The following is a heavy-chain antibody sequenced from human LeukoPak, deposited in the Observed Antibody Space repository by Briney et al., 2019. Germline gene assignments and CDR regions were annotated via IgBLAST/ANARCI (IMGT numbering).Heavy chain of an antibody. V-gene: IGHV1-69*04. D-gene: IGHD3-10*01. CDR2: IIPILGIA. CDR1: GYTFTGYY. Sequence: GASVKVSCKASGYTFTGYYMHWVRQAPGQGLEWMGRIIPILGIANYAQKFQGRVTITADKSTSTAYMELSSLRSEDTAVYYCARDRGSTLYYFDYWGQGTLVTVSS. CDR3: ARDRGSTLYYFDY. J-gene: IGHJ4*02.